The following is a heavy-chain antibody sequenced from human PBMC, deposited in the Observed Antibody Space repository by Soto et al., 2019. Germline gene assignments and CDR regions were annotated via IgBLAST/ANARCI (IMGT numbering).Heavy chain of an antibody. CDR2: IYYSGST. Sequence: SGTLSLTCTVSGGSISSYYWSWIRQPPGKGLEWIGYIYYSGSTNYNPSLKSRVTISVDASKNQFSLKLSSVTAADTAVYYCARDSARAAYYDILTGYSGDYYYGMDVWGQGTTVTVSS. V-gene: IGHV4-59*01. D-gene: IGHD3-9*01. CDR1: GGSISSYY. J-gene: IGHJ6*02. CDR3: ARDSARAAYYDILTGYSGDYYYGMDV.